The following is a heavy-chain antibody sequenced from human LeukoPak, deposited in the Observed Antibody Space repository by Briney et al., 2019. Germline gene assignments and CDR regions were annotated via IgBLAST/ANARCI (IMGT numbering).Heavy chain of an antibody. CDR3: ARPETQYSSGLDGFDI. J-gene: IGHJ3*02. D-gene: IGHD6-19*01. V-gene: IGHV3-74*01. Sequence: PGGSLRLSCAASGFTFSSYGMHRVRQAPGKGLVWVSRINSDGSRTTYADSVKGRFTISRDNAKNTLYLQMNSLGTEDTAVYYCARPETQYSSGLDGFDIWGQGTMVTVSS. CDR2: INSDGSRT. CDR1: GFTFSSYG.